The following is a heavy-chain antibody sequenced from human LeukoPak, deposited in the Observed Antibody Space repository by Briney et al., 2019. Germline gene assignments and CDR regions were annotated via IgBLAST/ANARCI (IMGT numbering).Heavy chain of an antibody. CDR1: GYTLTELS. D-gene: IGHD3-9*01. CDR2: FDPEDGET. V-gene: IGHV1-24*01. CDR3: ATVPGYYDILTGYHYNWLDP. J-gene: IGHJ5*02. Sequence: ASVKVSCKVSGYTLTELSMHWVRQAPGKGLEWMGGFDPEDGETIYAQKFQGRVTMTEDTSTDTAYMELSSLRSEDTAVYYCATVPGYYDILTGYHYNWLDPWGQGTLVTVSS.